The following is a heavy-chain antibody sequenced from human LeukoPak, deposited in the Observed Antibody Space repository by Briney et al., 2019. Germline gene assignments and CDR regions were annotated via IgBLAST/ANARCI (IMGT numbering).Heavy chain of an antibody. V-gene: IGHV3-64*04. CDR3: ARERTAIVDY. CDR1: GFTFSSYA. CDR2: ISSNGGST. D-gene: IGHD5-18*01. Sequence: GGSLRLSCSASGFTFSSYAIHWVRQAPGKGLEYVSAISSNGGSTYYADSVKGRFTISRDNPRNSLYLQMNSLRAEDTAVYYCARERTAIVDYWGQGTLVTVSS. J-gene: IGHJ4*02.